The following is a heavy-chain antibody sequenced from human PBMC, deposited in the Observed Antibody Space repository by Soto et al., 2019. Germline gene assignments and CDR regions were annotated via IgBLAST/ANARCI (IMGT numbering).Heavy chain of an antibody. J-gene: IGHJ4*02. CDR3: AHYDSSGYFSHFDS. CDR1: GFSLTTTGVG. CDR2: VYWNDER. D-gene: IGHD3-22*01. V-gene: IGHV2-5*01. Sequence: IALQESGPTVVKPTQTLTLTCTFSGFSLTTTGVGVGWIRHAPGKALGWLAMVYWNDERRYSPFLKSRLTITQDTSKNQVVLTMTYMDPVDTATYFCAHYDSSGYFSHFDSWGQGTLVTVSS.